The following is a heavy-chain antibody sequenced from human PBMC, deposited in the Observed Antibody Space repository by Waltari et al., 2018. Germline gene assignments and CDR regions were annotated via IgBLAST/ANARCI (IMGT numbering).Heavy chain of an antibody. V-gene: IGHV3-23*01. J-gene: IGHJ5*02. CDR1: GFTFNNFA. Sequence: VQLLESGGGLVQPGGSLRLSCAASGFTFNNFAMNWVRQAPGEGLGGVSAVSGSGRNTYYADSVRGRFTISRDNSKNTLYLQMTSLRAEDTAVYYCAGSLGWFDPWGQGTLVTVSS. CDR3: AGSLGWFDP. CDR2: VSGSGRNT.